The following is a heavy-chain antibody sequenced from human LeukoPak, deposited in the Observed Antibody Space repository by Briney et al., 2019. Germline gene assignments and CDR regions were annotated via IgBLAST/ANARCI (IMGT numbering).Heavy chain of an antibody. D-gene: IGHD5-18*01. CDR1: GGSFSGYY. Sequence: SETLSLTCAVYGGSFSGYYWSWIRQPPGKGLEWIGEINHSGSTNYNPSLKSRVTISVETSKNQFSLKLSSVTAADTAVYYCARGIDGYSYGYYGYWGQGTLVTVSS. CDR3: ARGIDGYSYGYYGY. V-gene: IGHV4-34*01. J-gene: IGHJ4*02. CDR2: INHSGST.